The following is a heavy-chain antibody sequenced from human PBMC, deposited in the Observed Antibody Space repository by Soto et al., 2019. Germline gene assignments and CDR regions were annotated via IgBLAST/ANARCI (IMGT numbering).Heavy chain of an antibody. D-gene: IGHD6-6*01. V-gene: IGHV3-33*01. J-gene: IGHJ4*02. CDR2: IWYDGSNK. CDR3: ARDHGRSFSFLDH. CDR1: GFTFSSYA. Sequence: GGSLRLSCAASGFTFSSYAMNWVRQAPGKGLEWVAIIWYDGSNKYYGDFVKGRFTISRDNSKNTMYLQMNSLTAEDTAVYYCARDHGRSFSFLDHWGQGTLVTVSS.